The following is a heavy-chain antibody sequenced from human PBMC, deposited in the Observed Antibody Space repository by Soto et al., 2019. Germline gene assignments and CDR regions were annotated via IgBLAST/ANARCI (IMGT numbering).Heavy chain of an antibody. V-gene: IGHV4-59*08. CDR3: ARYYGDYVDWCYFDY. CDR1: GGSISSYY. J-gene: IGHJ4*02. CDR2: IYYSGST. Sequence: SETLSLTCTVSGGSISSYYWSWIRQPPGKGLEWIGYIYYSGSTNYNPSLKSRVTISVDTSKNQFSLKLSSVTAADTAVYYCARYYGDYVDWCYFDYWGQGTLVTVSS. D-gene: IGHD4-17*01.